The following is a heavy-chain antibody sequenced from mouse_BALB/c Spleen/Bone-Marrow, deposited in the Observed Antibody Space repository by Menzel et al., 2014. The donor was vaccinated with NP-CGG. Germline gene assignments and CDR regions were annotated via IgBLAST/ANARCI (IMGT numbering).Heavy chain of an antibody. CDR1: GFTFTDYY. CDR2: IRNKANGYTT. J-gene: IGHJ2*01. V-gene: IGHV7-3*02. Sequence: EVQVVESGGGLVQPGGSLRLSCATSGFTFTDYYMNWVRQPPGKALEWLGFIRNKANGYTTEYSASVKSRLTISRDNSQNILYLQMNTLRADDSATYYCARDKGRVFFDYWGQGTTLTVSS. CDR3: ARDKGRVFFDY.